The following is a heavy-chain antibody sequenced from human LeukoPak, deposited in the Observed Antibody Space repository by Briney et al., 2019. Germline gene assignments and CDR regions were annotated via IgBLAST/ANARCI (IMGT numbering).Heavy chain of an antibody. Sequence: PGGSLRLSCAASGFTFSNYGMHWVRQAPGKGLEWVAFVRSDGGIKYYADSVKGRFTISRDNSKNTLYLQMNSLRAEDTAVYYCAKDLHNGYYYDSRSLHAFDIWGQGPMVTVSS. J-gene: IGHJ3*02. D-gene: IGHD3-22*01. CDR1: GFTFSNYG. CDR2: VRSDGGIK. V-gene: IGHV3-30*02. CDR3: AKDLHNGYYYDSRSLHAFDI.